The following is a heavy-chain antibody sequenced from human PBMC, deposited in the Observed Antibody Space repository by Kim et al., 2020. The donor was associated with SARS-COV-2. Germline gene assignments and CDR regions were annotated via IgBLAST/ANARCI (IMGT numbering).Heavy chain of an antibody. D-gene: IGHD5-12*01. CDR2: IRQDGSQK. V-gene: IGHV3-7*03. CDR1: GFTFSSYW. CDR3: ARDSGSYYFDS. Sequence: GGSLRLSCAASGFTFSSYWMGWVRQAPGKGLEWEANIRQDGSQKYYVDSVKGRFTISRDNAENSLYLQMNSLRAEDTAVYFCARDSGSYYFDSWGQGTLVTVSS. J-gene: IGHJ4*02.